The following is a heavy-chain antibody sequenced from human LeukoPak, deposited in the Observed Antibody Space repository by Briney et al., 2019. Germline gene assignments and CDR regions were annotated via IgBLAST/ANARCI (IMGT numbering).Heavy chain of an antibody. D-gene: IGHD2-8*01. CDR3: ARDLGYCTNGACHTRFDY. CDR1: PFIFSGNW. V-gene: IGHV3-7*03. Sequence: PGGSLRLSCEASPFIFSGNWLSWVRKAPGKGLEWVASIREDGSERQYVDSVKGRFSISRDNTKGSLFLQLNSLRAEDTAVYYCARDLGYCTNGACHTRFDYWGQGTLVTVSS. J-gene: IGHJ4*02. CDR2: IREDGSER.